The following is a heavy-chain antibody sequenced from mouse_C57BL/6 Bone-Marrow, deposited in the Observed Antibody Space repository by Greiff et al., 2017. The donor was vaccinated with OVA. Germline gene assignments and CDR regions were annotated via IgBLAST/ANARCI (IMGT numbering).Heavy chain of an antibody. Sequence: QVQLQQPGAELVRPGTSVKLSCKASGYTFTSYWMHWVKQRPGQGLEWIGVIDPSDSYTNYNQKFKGKATLTVDTSSSTAYMQLSSLTSEDSAVYYCARRGGYGGGYFDYWGQGTSLTVSS. V-gene: IGHV1-59*01. D-gene: IGHD2-2*01. CDR3: ARRGGYGGGYFDY. CDR1: GYTFTSYW. CDR2: IDPSDSYT. J-gene: IGHJ2*02.